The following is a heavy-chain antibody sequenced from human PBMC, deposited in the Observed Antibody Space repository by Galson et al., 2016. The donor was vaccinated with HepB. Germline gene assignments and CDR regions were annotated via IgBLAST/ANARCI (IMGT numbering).Heavy chain of an antibody. V-gene: IGHV3-74*01. D-gene: IGHD3-16*02. CDR2: INTDGTDT. CDR1: GFTFRSYW. CDR3: ARGRPNYSYFDC. J-gene: IGHJ4*02. Sequence: SLRLSCAASGFTFRSYWMHWVRQVPGKGLMRVSRINTDGTDTVYADSVKGRFTISRDNAKNTRYLQINSLRAEDTAVYYCARGRPNYSYFDCWGQGTLATVSA.